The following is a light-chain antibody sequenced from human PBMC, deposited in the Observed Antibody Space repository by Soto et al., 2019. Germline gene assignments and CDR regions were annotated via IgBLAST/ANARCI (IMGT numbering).Light chain of an antibody. J-gene: IGLJ3*02. Sequence: QSVLTQPRSVSGSPGQSVIISCTGTSSDVGGYKYVSWYQQHPGKAPKLVIYDVSERPSGVPDRFSGSKSGNTASLTISGLQAEDADDYHCCYDAGSSVWVFGGGTKLTVL. V-gene: IGLV2-11*01. CDR2: DVS. CDR1: SSDVGGYKY. CDR3: CYDAGSSVWV.